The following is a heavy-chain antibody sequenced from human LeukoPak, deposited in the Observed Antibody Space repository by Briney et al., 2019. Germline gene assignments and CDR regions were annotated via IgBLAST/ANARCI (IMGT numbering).Heavy chain of an antibody. D-gene: IGHD6-19*01. CDR3: AKDRKVAGTSYFDY. V-gene: IGHV3-23*01. Sequence: PGGSLRLSCAASGFTFSSYAMSWVRQAPGKGLEWVSAISGSGGSTYYADSVEGRFTISRDNSKNTLYLQMNSLRAEDTAVYYCAKDRKVAGTSYFDYWGQGTLVTVSS. CDR1: GFTFSSYA. CDR2: ISGSGGST. J-gene: IGHJ4*02.